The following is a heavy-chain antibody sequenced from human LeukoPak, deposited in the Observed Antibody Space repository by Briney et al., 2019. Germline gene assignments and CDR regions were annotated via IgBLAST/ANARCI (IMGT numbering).Heavy chain of an antibody. V-gene: IGHV3-23*01. D-gene: IGHD2-15*01. J-gene: IGHJ4*02. CDR3: AKVRGCVVAPDFGYYFDY. Sequence: GGSLRLSCAASGFTFNTYAMGWVRQAPGKGLEGVSAISDSGVTTSYADSVRGRFTISRDNSRNTLYLQMNSLRADDTAVYYCAKVRGCVVAPDFGYYFDYWGQGTLVTVSS. CDR2: ISDSGVTT. CDR1: GFTFNTYA.